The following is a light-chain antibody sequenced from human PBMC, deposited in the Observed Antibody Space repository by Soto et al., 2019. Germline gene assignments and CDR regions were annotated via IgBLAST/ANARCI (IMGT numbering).Light chain of an antibody. V-gene: IGKV3-15*01. CDR2: GAS. CDR1: QSVSSN. Sequence: EIVMTQSPATLSVSPGERATLSCRASQSVSSNLAWYQQKPGQAPRLLIFGASTRATGIPARFSGSGSGTEFTLTISGLQSEDFAVYYCQQYNKWPGTFGGGTKVEIK. CDR3: QQYNKWPGT. J-gene: IGKJ4*01.